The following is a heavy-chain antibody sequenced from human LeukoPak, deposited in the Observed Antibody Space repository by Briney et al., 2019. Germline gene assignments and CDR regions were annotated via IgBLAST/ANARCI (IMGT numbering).Heavy chain of an antibody. Sequence: ASVKVSCKASGYTFTGYYMHWVRQAPGQGLEWMGWINPNSGGTNYAQKFQGWVTMTRDTSISTAYMELSRLRSDDTAVYYCARANYYDSSGYQTKESRFDYWGQGTLVTVSS. CDR2: INPNSGGT. CDR3: ARANYYDSSGYQTKESRFDY. CDR1: GYTFTGYY. D-gene: IGHD3-22*01. J-gene: IGHJ4*02. V-gene: IGHV1-2*04.